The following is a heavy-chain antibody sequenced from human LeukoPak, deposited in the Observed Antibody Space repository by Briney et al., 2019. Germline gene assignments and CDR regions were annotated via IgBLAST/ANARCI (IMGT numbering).Heavy chain of an antibody. J-gene: IGHJ4*02. Sequence: GGSLRLSCAASEFTFSSYGMHWVRQAPGKGLEWVAFIRYDGSNKYYADSVKGRFTISRDNSKNTLYLQMNSLRVDDTAFYYCARLGKVDIVTASERFDFWGQGTLVTVSS. CDR3: ARLGKVDIVTASERFDF. D-gene: IGHD5-12*01. V-gene: IGHV3-30*02. CDR2: IRYDGSNK. CDR1: EFTFSSYG.